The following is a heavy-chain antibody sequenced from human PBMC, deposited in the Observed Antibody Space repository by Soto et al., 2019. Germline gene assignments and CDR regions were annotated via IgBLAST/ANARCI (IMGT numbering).Heavy chain of an antibody. CDR3: ARDQYYDSSGYYYAEYFQH. J-gene: IGHJ1*01. V-gene: IGHV3-33*01. CDR2: IWYDGSNK. Sequence: GGSLRLSCAASGFTFSSYGMHWVRQAPGQGLERVAVIWYDGSNKYCADSVKGRFTISRDNSKNTLYLQMNSLRAEDTAVYYCARDQYYDSSGYYYAEYFQHWGQGTLVTVSS. CDR1: GFTFSSYG. D-gene: IGHD3-22*01.